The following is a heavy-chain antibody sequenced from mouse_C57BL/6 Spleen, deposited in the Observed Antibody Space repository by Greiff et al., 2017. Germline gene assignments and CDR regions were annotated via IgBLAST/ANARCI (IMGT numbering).Heavy chain of an antibody. D-gene: IGHD2-5*01. Sequence: LVAPSQSLSITCPVSGFSLTSYGVDWVRQSPGKGLEWLGVIWGVGSTNYNSALKSRLSISKDNSKSQVFLKMNSLQTDDTAMYYCASGSNGWFAYWGQGTLVTVSA. V-gene: IGHV2-6*01. CDR2: IWGVGST. J-gene: IGHJ3*01. CDR1: GFSLTSYG. CDR3: ASGSNGWFAY.